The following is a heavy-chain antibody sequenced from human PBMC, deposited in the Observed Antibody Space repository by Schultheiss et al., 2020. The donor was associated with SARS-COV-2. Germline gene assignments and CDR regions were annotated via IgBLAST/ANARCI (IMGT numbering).Heavy chain of an antibody. CDR1: GFTFSSYE. D-gene: IGHD5-18*01. CDR3: AREGAQYSRAFDI. CDR2: ISSSGSYI. Sequence: GGSLRLSCAASGFTFSSYEMNWVRQAPGKGLEWVSYISSSGSYIYYADSVKGRFTISRHNSKNTLYLQMNSLRAEDTAVYYCAREGAQYSRAFDIWGQGTMVTVSS. J-gene: IGHJ3*02. V-gene: IGHV3-48*03.